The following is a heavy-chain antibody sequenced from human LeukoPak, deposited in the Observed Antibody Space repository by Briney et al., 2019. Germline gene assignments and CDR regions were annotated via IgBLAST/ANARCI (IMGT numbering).Heavy chain of an antibody. CDR1: GGSISSSSYY. J-gene: IGHJ4*02. V-gene: IGHV4-39*01. D-gene: IGHD4-17*01. CDR2: INYGGST. CDR3: TRHVHNYGIDY. Sequence: SETLSLTCTVSGGSISSSSYYWGWFRQPPGKGLEWIANINYGGSTYYNPSLKSRVTISADTSKSQFSLKLSSVTAPDTAVYYCTRHVHNYGIDYWGQGTLVTVS.